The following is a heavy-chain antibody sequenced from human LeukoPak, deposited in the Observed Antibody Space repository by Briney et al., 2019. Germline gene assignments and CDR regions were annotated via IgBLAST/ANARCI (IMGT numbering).Heavy chain of an antibody. CDR3: ARGRKIVVVPASPRYYYYMDV. Sequence: SETLSLTCAVSGGSFSGYYWSWIRQPPGKGLEWIGEINHSGSTNYNPSLKSRVTISVDTSKNQFSPKLSSVTAADTAVYYCARGRKIVVVPASPRYYYYMDVWGKGTTVTVSS. J-gene: IGHJ6*03. CDR2: INHSGST. CDR1: GGSFSGYY. V-gene: IGHV4-34*01. D-gene: IGHD2-2*01.